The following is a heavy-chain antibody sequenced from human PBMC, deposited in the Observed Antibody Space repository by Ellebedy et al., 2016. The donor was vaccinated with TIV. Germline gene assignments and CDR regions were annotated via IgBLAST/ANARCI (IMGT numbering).Heavy chain of an antibody. J-gene: IGHJ4*02. CDR1: GFTFSTYT. V-gene: IGHV3-15*01. D-gene: IGHD3-22*01. CDR3: TTDPLGGDYYDSSGLDY. Sequence: GGSLRLXXAASGFTFSTYTMNWVRQAPGKGLEWVGRIKSKTESGTTDYATPVKGRFTISRDDSKNTLFLQMNSLQTEDTAVYYCTTDPLGGDYYDSSGLDYWGPGTLVTVSS. CDR2: IKSKTESGTT.